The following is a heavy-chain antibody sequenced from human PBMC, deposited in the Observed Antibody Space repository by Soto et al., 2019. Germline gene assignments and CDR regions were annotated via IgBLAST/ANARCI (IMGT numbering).Heavy chain of an antibody. V-gene: IGHV4-4*07. CDR3: ARGMTPPGAPAWYYFAS. Sequence: SETLSLTCSVSGASIAGSSYWSWIRQPAGKGLEWIGRFSLSGTTNYSPSLRSRVTMSADVSKNQFSLRLTSVTAADTALYYWARGMTPPGAPAWYYFASGGQGALGTVSS. CDR1: GASIAGSSY. CDR2: FSLSGTT. D-gene: IGHD2-8*02. J-gene: IGHJ4*02.